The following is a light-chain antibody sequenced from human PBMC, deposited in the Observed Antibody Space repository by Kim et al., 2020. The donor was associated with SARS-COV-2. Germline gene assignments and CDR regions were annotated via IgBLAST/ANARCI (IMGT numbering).Light chain of an antibody. V-gene: IGLV3-1*01. J-gene: IGLJ1*01. CDR3: QAWDSSIYV. Sequence: SPGQTSSITCSGDKLGDKYASWYQQKPSQSPVVVIFRDNRRPSGIPERFSGSNSGNTATLTISGTQAMDEADYYCQAWDSSIYVFGTGTKVTVL. CDR1: KLGDKY. CDR2: RDN.